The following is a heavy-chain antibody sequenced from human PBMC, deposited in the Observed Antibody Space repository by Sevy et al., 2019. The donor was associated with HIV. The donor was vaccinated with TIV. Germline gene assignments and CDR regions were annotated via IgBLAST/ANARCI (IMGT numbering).Heavy chain of an antibody. CDR1: GFTFNSYS. CDR3: ARDPGFYCSGGSCYPRYYSDY. CDR2: ISSSSIYI. D-gene: IGHD2-15*01. J-gene: IGHJ4*02. Sequence: GSLRLSCGASGFTFNSYSMNWVRQAPGKGLEWVSSISSSSIYIYYADSVKGRFTISRENAKNSLYLQMNSLRAEDTAVYYCARDPGFYCSGGSCYPRYYSDYWGQGTLVTVSS. V-gene: IGHV3-21*01.